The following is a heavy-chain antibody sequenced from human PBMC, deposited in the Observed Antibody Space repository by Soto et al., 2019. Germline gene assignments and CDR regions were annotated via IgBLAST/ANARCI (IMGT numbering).Heavy chain of an antibody. CDR1: GDTFTSYY. CDR3: ARGERYYYDSSGYFGFDY. J-gene: IGHJ4*02. D-gene: IGHD3-22*01. V-gene: IGHV1-3*01. Sequence: ASVKVSCKASGDTFTSYYMHWVRQAPGQRLEWMGWIKAGNGHTKYSQKFQARVTITRDTSASTAYMELSSLRSEDTALYYCARGERYYYDSSGYFGFDYWGQGTLVTVSS. CDR2: IKAGNGHT.